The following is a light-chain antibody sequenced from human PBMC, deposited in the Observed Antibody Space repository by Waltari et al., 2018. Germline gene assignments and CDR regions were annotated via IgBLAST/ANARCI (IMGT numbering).Light chain of an antibody. CDR1: QSVISY. CDR2: DAA. V-gene: IGKV3-11*01. Sequence: EIVLTQSSATLSLSPGERATLSCRASQSVISYLAWYQQKPGQAPRLLIYDAANRATGIPSRFSGSGSGTDFTLTISSLEPEDFAVYYCQQRSNWPLTFGGGTKVEIK. CDR3: QQRSNWPLT. J-gene: IGKJ4*01.